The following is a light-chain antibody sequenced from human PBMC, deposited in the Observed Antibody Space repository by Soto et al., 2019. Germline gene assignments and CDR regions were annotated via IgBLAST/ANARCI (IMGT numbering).Light chain of an antibody. CDR3: QQYNSYPWT. Sequence: DSQMTQSPSTLSASVGDRVARTCRASQSISSWLAWYQQKPGKAPKLLIYDASSLESGVPSRFSGSGSGTEFTLTISSLQPDDFATYYCQQYNSYPWTFGQGTKVDIK. CDR2: DAS. CDR1: QSISSW. J-gene: IGKJ1*01. V-gene: IGKV1-5*01.